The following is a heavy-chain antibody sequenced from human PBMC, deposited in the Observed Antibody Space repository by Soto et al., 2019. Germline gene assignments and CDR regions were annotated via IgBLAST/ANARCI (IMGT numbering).Heavy chain of an antibody. CDR1: GYTFTSYA. CDR3: ARGITLPTPLDY. V-gene: IGHV1-3*05. CDR2: INAGNGNT. J-gene: IGHJ4*02. D-gene: IGHD1-20*01. Sequence: QVQLVQSGAEEKKPGAAVKVSCKASGYTFTSYAMHWVRQAPGQRLERMGRINAGNGNTKYSQKFQGRVTITRDTSASTAYMELSSLRSEDTAVYYCARGITLPTPLDYWGQGTLVTASS.